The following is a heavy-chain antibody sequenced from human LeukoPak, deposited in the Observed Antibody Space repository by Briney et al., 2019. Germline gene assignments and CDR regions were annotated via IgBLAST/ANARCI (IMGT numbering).Heavy chain of an antibody. CDR2: IRSKANSYAT. CDR1: GFTFSGSA. J-gene: IGHJ4*02. V-gene: IGHV3-73*01. Sequence: GGSLKLSCAASGFTFSGSAMHWVRQASGKGLEWVGRIRSKANSYATAYAASAKGRFTISRDDSKNTAYLQMNSLKTEDTAVYYCTRHGISAYCGGDCYSTPFDYWGQGTLVTVSS. D-gene: IGHD2-21*02. CDR3: TRHGISAYCGGDCYSTPFDY.